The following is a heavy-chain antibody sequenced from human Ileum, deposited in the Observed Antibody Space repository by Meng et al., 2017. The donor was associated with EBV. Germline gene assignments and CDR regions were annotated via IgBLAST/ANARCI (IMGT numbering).Heavy chain of an antibody. Sequence: QVQLGPSGTEVKKPGAPMKVSCKTSGYSFSRYVISWVRQAPGQGLEWVGWINPYDGDTNYAQKLQDRVTLTTDTSTSTAYMELRSLRSDDTAVYYCASKQYFFAYWGQGTLVTVSS. CDR2: INPYDGDT. J-gene: IGHJ4*02. CDR1: GYSFSRYV. V-gene: IGHV1-18*01. D-gene: IGHD1/OR15-1a*01. CDR3: ASKQYFFAY.